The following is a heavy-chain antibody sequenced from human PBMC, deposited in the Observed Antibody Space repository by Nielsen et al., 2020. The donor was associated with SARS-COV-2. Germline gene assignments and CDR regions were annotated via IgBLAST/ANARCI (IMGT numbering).Heavy chain of an antibody. CDR1: GFSLSTSGMC. Sequence: SGPTLVKPTETLTLTCTFSGFSLSTSGMCVSWIRQPPGKALEWLALIDWDDDKYYSTSLKTRLTISKDTSKNQVVLTMTNMDPVDTATYYCARMRVTGFGELLSSDYYYYGMDVWGQGTTVTVSS. J-gene: IGHJ6*02. CDR3: ARMRVTGFGELLSSDYYYYGMDV. CDR2: IDWDDDK. V-gene: IGHV2-70*01. D-gene: IGHD3-10*01.